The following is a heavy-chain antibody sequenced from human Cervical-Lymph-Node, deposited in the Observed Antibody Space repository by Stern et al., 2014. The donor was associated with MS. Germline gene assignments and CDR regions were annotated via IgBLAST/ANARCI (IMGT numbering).Heavy chain of an antibody. CDR2: LYWDGDK. CDR3: AHVTTVTQYFQH. CDR1: GFSLSTSGVG. V-gene: IGHV2-5*02. D-gene: IGHD4-17*01. J-gene: IGHJ1*01. Sequence: QITLKESGPTLVKPTQTLTLTCTFSGFSLSTSGVGVGWIRQPPGKALEWLGVLYWDGDKRYSPSLKSRLTITKDTSKNQVVLTMTNMDPVDTATYYCAHVTTVTQYFQHWGQGTLVTVSS.